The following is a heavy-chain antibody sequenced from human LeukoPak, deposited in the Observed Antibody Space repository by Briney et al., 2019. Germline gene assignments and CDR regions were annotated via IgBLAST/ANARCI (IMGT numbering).Heavy chain of an antibody. D-gene: IGHD6-19*01. CDR2: INAGNGNT. J-gene: IGHJ4*02. CDR3: ARAVVSLSGIDY. V-gene: IGHV1-3*03. CDR1: GYTFTSYA. Sequence: ASVKVSCKASGYTFTSYAMHWVRQAPGQRLEWMGWINAGNGNTKYSQEFQGRVTITRDTSASTAYMELSSLRSEDMAVYYCARAVVSLSGIDYWDQGTLVTVSS.